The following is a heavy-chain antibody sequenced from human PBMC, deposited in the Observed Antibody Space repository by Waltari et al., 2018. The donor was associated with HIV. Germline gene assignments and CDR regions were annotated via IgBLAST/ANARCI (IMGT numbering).Heavy chain of an antibody. CDR1: GFTFSSYG. V-gene: IGHV3-33*01. D-gene: IGHD3-9*01. CDR2: IWYDGSNK. J-gene: IGHJ4*02. Sequence: QVQLVESGGGVVQPGRSLRLSCAASGFTFSSYGMHWVRQAPGRGVEWVAVIWYDGSNKYYADSVKGRFTISRDNSKNTLYLQMNSLRAEDTAVYYCARDHYDILTGYYQIYYFDYWGQGTLVTVSS. CDR3: ARDHYDILTGYYQIYYFDY.